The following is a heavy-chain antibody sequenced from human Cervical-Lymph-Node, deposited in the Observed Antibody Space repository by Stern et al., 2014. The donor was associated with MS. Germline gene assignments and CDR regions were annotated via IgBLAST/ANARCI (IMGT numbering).Heavy chain of an antibody. Sequence: VQLVESGPGLVKPSETLSLTCTVSGGSISGYDCSWIRQPPGKGLEWIGHIYYSGSTNYIPSLKGRVSISIDTPKNQFSLKLSSVTAADTAVYYCARSRDAYSPLAYWGQGALVTVSS. J-gene: IGHJ4*02. CDR3: ARSRDAYSPLAY. V-gene: IGHV4-59*01. CDR2: IYYSGST. D-gene: IGHD5-24*01. CDR1: GGSISGYD.